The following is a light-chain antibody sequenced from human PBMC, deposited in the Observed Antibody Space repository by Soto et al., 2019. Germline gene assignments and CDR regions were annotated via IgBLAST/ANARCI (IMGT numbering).Light chain of an antibody. CDR3: QQRSSWPVT. CDR2: DAS. J-gene: IGKJ2*01. Sequence: EIVLTQSPATLSLSPGESATLSCRASQSVSSDLAWYQQRPGQAPRLLIYDASNRATGIPARFSGSGSGTDFTLTISSREPEDFAVYYCQQRSSWPVTFGQGTKLEIK. V-gene: IGKV3-11*01. CDR1: QSVSSD.